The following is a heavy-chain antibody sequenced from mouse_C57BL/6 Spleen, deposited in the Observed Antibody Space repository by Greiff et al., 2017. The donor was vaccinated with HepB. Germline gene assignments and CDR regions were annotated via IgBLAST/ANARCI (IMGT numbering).Heavy chain of an antibody. V-gene: IGHV14-2*01. CDR1: GFNIKDYY. CDR2: IDPEDGET. D-gene: IGHD1-1*01. CDR3: ARELRSHWYFDV. J-gene: IGHJ1*03. Sequence: EVKLQESGAELVKPGASVKLSCTASGFNIKDYYMHWVKQRTEQGLEWIGRIDPEDGETKYAPKFQGKATITADTSSNTAYLQLSSLTSEDTAVYYCARELRSHWYFDVWGTGTTVTVSS.